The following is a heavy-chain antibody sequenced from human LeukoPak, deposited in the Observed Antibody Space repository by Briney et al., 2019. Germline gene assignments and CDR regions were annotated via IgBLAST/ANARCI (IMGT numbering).Heavy chain of an antibody. D-gene: IGHD1-26*01. J-gene: IGHJ4*02. CDR3: ARHGPSGSYYYFDY. CDR1: GGSFSAYY. Sequence: SETLSLTCAVYGGSFSAYYWSWIRQPPGKGLEWIGEINHSGSTNTNPSLKSRVTMSVDTSKNQFSLKLSSVTAADTAVYYCARHGPSGSYYYFDYWGQGTLVTVSS. CDR2: INHSGST. V-gene: IGHV4-34*01.